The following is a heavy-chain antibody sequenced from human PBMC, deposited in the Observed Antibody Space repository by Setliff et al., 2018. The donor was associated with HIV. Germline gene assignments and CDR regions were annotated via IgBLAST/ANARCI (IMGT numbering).Heavy chain of an antibody. CDR1: GGTFSSYA. D-gene: IGHD3-16*01. Sequence: GASVKVSCKASGGTFSSYAISWVRQAPGQGLEWMGGIIPIFGTANHVHEFQGRVTITADKSTSTAYVELNSLRSEDTAVYYCARSSYYDVNSPFDYWGQGTRVTVSS. CDR2: IIPIFGTA. V-gene: IGHV1-69*06. CDR3: ARSSYYDVNSPFDY. J-gene: IGHJ4*02.